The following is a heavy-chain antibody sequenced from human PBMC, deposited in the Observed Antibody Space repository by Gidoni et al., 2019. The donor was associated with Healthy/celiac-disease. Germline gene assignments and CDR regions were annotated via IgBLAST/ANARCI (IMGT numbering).Heavy chain of an antibody. D-gene: IGHD6-19*01. CDR2: ISGSGGST. J-gene: IGHJ1*01. V-gene: IGHV3-23*01. CDR3: AKALGQQWLAEYFQH. Sequence: EVQLLESGGGLVQPGGSLRPSCAASGFTFSSSAMRWVRQAPGKGREWVSAISGSGGSTYYADSVKGRFTISRDNSKNTLYLQMNSLRAEDTAVYYCAKALGQQWLAEYFQHWGQGTLVTVSS. CDR1: GFTFSSSA.